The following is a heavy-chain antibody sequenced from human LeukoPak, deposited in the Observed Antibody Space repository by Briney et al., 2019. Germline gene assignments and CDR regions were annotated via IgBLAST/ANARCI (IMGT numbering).Heavy chain of an antibody. D-gene: IGHD1-26*01. V-gene: IGHV4-61*05. CDR1: GGSIGSSSYY. CDR3: ARLGFSNSGSYLAPSDY. J-gene: IGHJ4*02. CDR2: IYYSGGT. Sequence: PSETLSLTCIVSGGSIGSSSYYWGWIRQPPGKGLEWIGYIYYSGGTNYNPSLKSRVTISVDTSKNQFSLKLSSVTAADTAVYYCARLGFSNSGSYLAPSDYWGQGTLVTVSS.